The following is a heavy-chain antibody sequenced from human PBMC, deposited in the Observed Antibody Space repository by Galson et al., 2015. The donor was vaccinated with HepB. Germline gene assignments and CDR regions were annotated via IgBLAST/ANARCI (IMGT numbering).Heavy chain of an antibody. D-gene: IGHD4-23*01. CDR2: ISAYNGNT. V-gene: IGHV1-18*01. J-gene: IGHJ4*02. CDR3: ARTHHDYGGNSADY. CDR1: GYTFTSYG. Sequence: SVKVSCKASGYTFTSYGISWVRQAPGQGLEWMGWISAYNGNTNYAQKLQGRVTMTTDTSTSTAYMELRSLRSDDTAVYYGARTHHDYGGNSADYWGQGTLVTVSS.